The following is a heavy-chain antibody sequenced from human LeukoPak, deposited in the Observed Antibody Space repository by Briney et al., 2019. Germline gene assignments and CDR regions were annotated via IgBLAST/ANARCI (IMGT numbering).Heavy chain of an antibody. CDR2: INPSGGST. CDR3: ARARSGYDAFDI. J-gene: IGHJ3*02. V-gene: IGHV1-46*01. D-gene: IGHD3-22*01. Sequence: ASVKVPCKASGYTFTSYYMHWVRQAPGQGLELMGIINPSGGSTSYAQKFQGRVTMTRDTSTSTVYMELSSLRSEDTAVYYCARARSGYDAFDIWGQGTMVTVSS. CDR1: GYTFTSYY.